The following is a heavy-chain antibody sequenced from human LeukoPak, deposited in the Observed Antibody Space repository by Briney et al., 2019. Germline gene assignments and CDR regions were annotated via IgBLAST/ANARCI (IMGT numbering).Heavy chain of an antibody. V-gene: IGHV1-69*05. J-gene: IGHJ4*02. CDR1: GGTFSSYA. Sequence: VASVKVSCKASGGTFSSYAISWVRQAPGQGLEWMGGIIPIFGTANYAQKFQGRVTITTDESTSTAYMELSSLRSEDTAVYYCARGGRDGYNDYWGQRTLVTVSS. CDR2: IIPIFGTA. D-gene: IGHD5-24*01. CDR3: ARGGRDGYNDY.